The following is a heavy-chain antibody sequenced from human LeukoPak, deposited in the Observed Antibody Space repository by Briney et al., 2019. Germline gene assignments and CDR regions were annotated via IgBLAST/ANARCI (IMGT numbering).Heavy chain of an antibody. Sequence: GGSLRLSCAASGFTFSSYSMNWVRQAPGKGLEWVSSISSSSSYIYYADSVKGRFTISRDNAKNSLYLQMNSLRAEDTAVHYCARERDILTGYLDYWGQGTLVTVSS. CDR2: ISSSSSYI. J-gene: IGHJ4*02. CDR3: ARERDILTGYLDY. V-gene: IGHV3-21*01. CDR1: GFTFSSYS. D-gene: IGHD3-9*01.